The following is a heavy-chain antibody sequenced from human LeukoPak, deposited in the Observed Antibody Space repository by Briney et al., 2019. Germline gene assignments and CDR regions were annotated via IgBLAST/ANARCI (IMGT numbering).Heavy chain of an antibody. Sequence: KPSETLSLTCTVSGGSISSSSYYWGWIRQPLGKGLEWIGSIYYSGSTYFNPSLKSRVTISVDTTKNQFFLKLSSVTAADTAVYYCARGYFDWFPLGNWFDPWGQGTLVTVSS. CDR3: ARGYFDWFPLGNWFDP. CDR2: IYYSGST. V-gene: IGHV4-39*07. D-gene: IGHD3-9*01. J-gene: IGHJ5*02. CDR1: GGSISSSSYY.